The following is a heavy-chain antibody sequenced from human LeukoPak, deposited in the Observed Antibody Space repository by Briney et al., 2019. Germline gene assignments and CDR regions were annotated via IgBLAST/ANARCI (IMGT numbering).Heavy chain of an antibody. CDR3: ARHSEKVGTAKDAFDV. Sequence: SQILSLTCAISGDSVSSNSAAWNWIRQSPSRGLECLGRTYYRSKWYNDYAVSVKGRITINPDTSKNQFSLQLNSVTPEDTADYCARHSEKVGTAKDAFDVWGQGTMVTVSS. CDR1: GDSVSSNSAA. V-gene: IGHV6-1*01. D-gene: IGHD5-12*01. J-gene: IGHJ3*01. CDR2: TYYRSKWYN.